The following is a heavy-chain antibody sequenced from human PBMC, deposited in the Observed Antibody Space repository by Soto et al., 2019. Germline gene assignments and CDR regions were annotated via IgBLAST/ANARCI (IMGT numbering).Heavy chain of an antibody. D-gene: IGHD3-22*01. Sequence: EVQLLESGGGLVQPGGSLRLSCAASGFTFSSYAMSWVRQAPGKGLEWVSAISGSGGSTYYADSVKGRFTISRDNSKNTLYLKMNSLRAEDTAVYYCAKADDDYYGSSGCPSFPLWGQGTLVTVSS. CDR3: AKADDDYYGSSGCPSFPL. J-gene: IGHJ4*02. CDR1: GFTFSSYA. V-gene: IGHV3-23*01. CDR2: ISGSGGST.